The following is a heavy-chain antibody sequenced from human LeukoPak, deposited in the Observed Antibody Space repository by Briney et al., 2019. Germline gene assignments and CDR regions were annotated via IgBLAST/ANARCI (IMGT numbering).Heavy chain of an antibody. Sequence: SETLSLTCTVSGGSISSSSYYWGWIRQPPEKGLEWIGSIYFSGSTYYNPSLKGRLTISVDTSKNQFSLRLSSVTAADTAVYYCASLLGYCGSSTCYYFDYWGQGTLVTVSS. V-gene: IGHV4-39*01. CDR1: GGSISSSSYY. CDR2: IYFSGST. CDR3: ASLLGYCGSSTCYYFDY. J-gene: IGHJ4*02. D-gene: IGHD2-2*03.